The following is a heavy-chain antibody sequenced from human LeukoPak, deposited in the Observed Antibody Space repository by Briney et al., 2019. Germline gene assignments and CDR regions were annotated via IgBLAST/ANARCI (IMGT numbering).Heavy chain of an antibody. V-gene: IGHV1-18*01. CDR2: ISAYNGNT. CDR3: ARDNDFWSGYFFDY. CDR1: GYTFTSYG. Sequence: ASVKLSFTSSGYTFTSYGISWVRQAPGQGLGWMGWISAYNGNTNYTQKLQGRVTMTTDTSTSTAYMELRSLRSDDTAVYYCARDNDFWSGYFFDYWGQGTLVTVSS. D-gene: IGHD3-3*01. J-gene: IGHJ4*02.